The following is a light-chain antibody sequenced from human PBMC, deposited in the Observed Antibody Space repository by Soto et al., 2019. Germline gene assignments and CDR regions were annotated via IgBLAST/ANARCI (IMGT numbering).Light chain of an antibody. J-gene: IGKJ1*01. CDR1: QSVSSSY. CDR2: GAS. Sequence: EIVLTQSPGTLSLSAGERATLSCRAIQSVSSSYLAWYQQKPGQAPRLLIYGASSRATGIPDRFSGSGSGTEFTLSIGSLQSEDFAVYYCQQYNDWPPETFGQGTKVDIK. V-gene: IGKV3-20*01. CDR3: QQYNDWPPET.